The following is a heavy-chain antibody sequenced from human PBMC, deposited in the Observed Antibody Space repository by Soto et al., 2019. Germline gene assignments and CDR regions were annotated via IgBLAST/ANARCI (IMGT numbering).Heavy chain of an antibody. D-gene: IGHD6-19*01. V-gene: IGHV3-48*02. Sequence: SGWSLRLSCVASGFSLANYPMNWVLQTPGKGLEWISYSSPRGDTIYYADSVEGRFTISRDNARNSLSLHMSSLRDEDSALYYCAKGPHTNVGWPYYFESWGQGVPVTVSS. CDR2: SSPRGDTI. CDR1: GFSLANYP. J-gene: IGHJ4*02. CDR3: AKGPHTNVGWPYYFES.